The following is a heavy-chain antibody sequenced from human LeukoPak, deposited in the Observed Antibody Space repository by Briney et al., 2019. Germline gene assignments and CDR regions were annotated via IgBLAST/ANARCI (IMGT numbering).Heavy chain of an antibody. V-gene: IGHV4-59*08. J-gene: IGHJ6*02. D-gene: IGHD6-19*01. CDR1: GGSISSYY. CDR2: IYYSGST. CDR3: ARQTTALSYSSGHFYGMDV. Sequence: SETLSLTCTVSGGSISSYYWSWIRQPPGKGLEWIGYIYYSGSTNYNPSLKSRVTISVDTSKNQFSLKLSSVTAADMAVYYCARQTTALSYSSGHFYGMDVWGQGTTVTVSS.